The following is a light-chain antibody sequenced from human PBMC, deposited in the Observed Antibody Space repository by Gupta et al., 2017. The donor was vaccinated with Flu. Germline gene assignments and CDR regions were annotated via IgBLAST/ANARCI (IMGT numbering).Light chain of an antibody. J-gene: IGLJ3*02. CDR1: ISNIKNNY. Sequence: SVLTQPPSVSAAPGQKVTISCSGSISNIKNNYVSWYQQLPGTAPKLLIYENSKRPSGIPDRISGSKSGKSATLGISGLETGDEAEYYCGKWDSRMGAGVFGGGTKLTVL. CDR2: ENS. CDR3: GKWDSRMGAGV. V-gene: IGLV1-51*02.